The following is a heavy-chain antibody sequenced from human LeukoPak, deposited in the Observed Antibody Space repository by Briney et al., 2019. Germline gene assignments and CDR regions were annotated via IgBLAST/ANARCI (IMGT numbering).Heavy chain of an antibody. D-gene: IGHD3-10*01. CDR3: AKDRTGGSGSYYYYYYGMDV. CDR2: ISYDGSNK. Sequence: PGGSLRLSCAASGFTFSNYPMHWVRQAPGKGLEWVAVISYDGSNKYYADSVKGRFTISRDNSKNTLNPQMNSLRAEDTAVYYCAKDRTGGSGSYYYYYYGMDVWGQGTTVTVSS. CDR1: GFTFSNYP. J-gene: IGHJ6*02. V-gene: IGHV3-30-3*01.